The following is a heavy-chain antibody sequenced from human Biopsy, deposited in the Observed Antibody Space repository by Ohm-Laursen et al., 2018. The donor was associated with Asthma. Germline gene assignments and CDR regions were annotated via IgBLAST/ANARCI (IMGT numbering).Heavy chain of an antibody. CDR2: ITFDGSTQ. V-gene: IGHV3-30-3*01. Sequence: SSLRLFCSASGRHFGSYNMHWARQAPGKGLEWVAVITFDGSTQHYGDSVKGRFTISRDNSKNMLFLQMNSLRAEDTAVYYCLRDTLGYYFDIWGQGTQVTVSS. CDR1: GRHFGSYN. J-gene: IGHJ4*02. CDR3: LRDTLGYYFDI. D-gene: IGHD6-13*01.